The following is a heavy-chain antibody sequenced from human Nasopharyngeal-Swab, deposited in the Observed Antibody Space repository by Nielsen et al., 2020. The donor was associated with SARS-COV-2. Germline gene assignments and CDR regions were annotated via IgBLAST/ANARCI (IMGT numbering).Heavy chain of an antibody. CDR2: IIPIFGTA. J-gene: IGHJ3*02. D-gene: IGHD3-3*01. CDR1: GGTFSSYA. V-gene: IGHV1-69*06. CDR3: ATRITIFGVVTYDAFDI. Sequence: SVKVSCKASGGTFSSYAISWVRQAPGQGLEWMGGIIPIFGTANYAQKFQGRVTMTEDTSTDTAYMELSSLRSEDTAVYYCATRITIFGVVTYDAFDIWGQGTMVTVSS.